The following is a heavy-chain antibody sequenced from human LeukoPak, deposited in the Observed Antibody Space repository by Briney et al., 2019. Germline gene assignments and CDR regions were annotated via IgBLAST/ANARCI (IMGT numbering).Heavy chain of an antibody. CDR2: IYYSGST. Sequence: SETLSLTRTVSGGSISSSSYYWGWIRQPPGKGLEWMGSIYYSGSTYYNPSLKSRVTISVDTSKNQFSLKLSSVTAADTAVYYCARHGSQYYDFWSGYYTDYWGQGTLVTVSS. CDR1: GGSISSSSYY. J-gene: IGHJ4*02. V-gene: IGHV4-39*01. CDR3: ARHGSQYYDFWSGYYTDY. D-gene: IGHD3-3*01.